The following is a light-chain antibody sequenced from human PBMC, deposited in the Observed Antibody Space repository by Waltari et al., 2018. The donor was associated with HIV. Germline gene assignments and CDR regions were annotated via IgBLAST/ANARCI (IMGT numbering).Light chain of an antibody. V-gene: IGKV1-8*01. CDR3: QQYYSYPRT. J-gene: IGKJ1*01. Sequence: AIQMTQSPSSFSASTGDRVTIPCRASQAIGTSLAWYQQKSWKAPNLLIYGASTLQNGVPSRFSGSGSGTDFTLTISCLQSEDFATYYCQQYYSYPRTFGQGTKVEIK. CDR2: GAS. CDR1: QAIGTS.